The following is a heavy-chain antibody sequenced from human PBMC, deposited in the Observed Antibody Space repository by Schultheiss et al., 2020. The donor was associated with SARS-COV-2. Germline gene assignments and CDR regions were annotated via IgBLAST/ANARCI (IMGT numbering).Heavy chain of an antibody. CDR2: IYHSGST. J-gene: IGHJ4*02. V-gene: IGHV4-38-2*02. CDR3: ARDGALSAAADY. D-gene: IGHD6-13*01. Sequence: SETLSLTCAVSGYSISSGYYWGWIRQPPGKGLEWIGSIYHSGSTNYNPSLKSRVTISVDTSKNQFSLKLSSVTAADTAVYYCARDGALSAAADYWGQGTLVTVSS. CDR1: GYSISSGYY.